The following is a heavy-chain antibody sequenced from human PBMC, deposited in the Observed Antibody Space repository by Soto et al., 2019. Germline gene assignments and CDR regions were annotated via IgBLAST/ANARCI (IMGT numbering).Heavy chain of an antibody. CDR3: ARGTPYYYYYYYMDV. CDR2: INPNSGGT. Sequence: ASVKVSCKASGYTFTGYYMHWVRQAPGQGLEWMGWINPNSGGTNYAQKFQGWVTMTRDTSISTAYMELSRLRSDDTAVYYCARGTPYYYYYYYMDVWGKGTTVTVSS. J-gene: IGHJ6*03. V-gene: IGHV1-2*04. CDR1: GYTFTGYY.